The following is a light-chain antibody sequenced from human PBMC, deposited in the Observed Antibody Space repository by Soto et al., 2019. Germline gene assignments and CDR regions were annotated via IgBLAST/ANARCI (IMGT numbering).Light chain of an antibody. CDR1: QTAGRN. CDR2: PAS. Sequence: IIMTQSPATLSVSPRERAILSCRATQTAGRNLAWYQQKPGQTPRLLIYPASTRSTGIPARFSGSGSGTEFTLTVSSLQSEDLEIYYCQQSNNWPRRFGQGNKVDIK. CDR3: QQSNNWPRR. J-gene: IGKJ1*01. V-gene: IGKV3-15*01.